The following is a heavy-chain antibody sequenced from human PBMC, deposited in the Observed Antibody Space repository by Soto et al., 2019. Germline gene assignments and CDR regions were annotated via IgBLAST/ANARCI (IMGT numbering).Heavy chain of an antibody. V-gene: IGHV3-23*01. CDR1: GFTFNNYA. Sequence: PGGSLRLSCAASGFTFNNYAMNWVRQAPGKGLEWVATISNTGGSTYYADSVKGRFTTSRDNSKNTLYLQMNSLRVEDTAVYYCAKDRLAGNFDYWGQGTQVTVSS. CDR2: ISNTGGST. J-gene: IGHJ4*02. CDR3: AKDRLAGNFDY.